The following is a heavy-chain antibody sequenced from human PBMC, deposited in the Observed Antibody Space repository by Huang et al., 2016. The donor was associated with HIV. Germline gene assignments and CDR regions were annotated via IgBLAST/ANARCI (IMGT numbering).Heavy chain of an antibody. CDR2: ISYDGNNK. Sequence: QVQLVESGGGVVQPGRSLRLSCAASGFTFSSYAMHWVRQVPGKGLEWWAVISYDGNNKYYADSVKGRLTISRDNSRNTLYLQMNSLRAEDTAVYYCARDRGYCSTTSCYAMGFDYWGQGTLVTVSS. J-gene: IGHJ4*02. CDR1: GFTFSSYA. CDR3: ARDRGYCSTTSCYAMGFDY. D-gene: IGHD2-2*03. V-gene: IGHV3-30-3*01.